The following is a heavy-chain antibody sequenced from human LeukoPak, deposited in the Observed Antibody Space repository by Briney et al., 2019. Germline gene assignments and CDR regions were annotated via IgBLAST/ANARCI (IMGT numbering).Heavy chain of an antibody. D-gene: IGHD1-26*01. CDR2: IYSGGST. CDR1: GFTVNSNY. J-gene: IGHJ3*02. CDR3: ARGGSYPNDPFDI. V-gene: IGHV3-53*01. Sequence: RGSLRLSCAASGFTVNSNYMIWVRQAPGKGLEWVSVIYSGGSTHYADSVEGRITISRDNSKNTLFLQMNSLRAEDTAVYYCARGGSYPNDPFDIWGQGTMVTV.